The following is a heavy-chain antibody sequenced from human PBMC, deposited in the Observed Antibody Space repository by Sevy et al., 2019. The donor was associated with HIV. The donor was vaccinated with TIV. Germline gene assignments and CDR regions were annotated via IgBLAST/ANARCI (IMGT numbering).Heavy chain of an antibody. Sequence: ASVQVSCRASGYMFGNYGLNWVRPAPRQGLEWMGWINTHHGVSNSAQKFLGRVTMTRDRAKSTAYMELRSLTSDDTAVYYCARAYCSCTSCRYFQHWGQGTLVTVSS. CDR1: GYMFGNYG. V-gene: IGHV1-18*01. D-gene: IGHD2-2*01. CDR3: ARAYCSCTSCRYFQH. CDR2: INTHHGVS. J-gene: IGHJ1*01.